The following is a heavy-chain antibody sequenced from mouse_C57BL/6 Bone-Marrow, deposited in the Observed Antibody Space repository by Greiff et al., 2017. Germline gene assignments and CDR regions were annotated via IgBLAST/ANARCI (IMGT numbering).Heavy chain of an antibody. J-gene: IGHJ4*01. D-gene: IGHD1-1*01. Sequence: VQLKESGPELVKPGASVKIPCKASGYTFTDYNMTWVKQSHGKSLEWIGDINPNNGGTNYNQKFKGQATLPVDKSSSTAYMELRSLTSEDTAVFYGAIWGTTLVATGYALGYWGQETTVTVSS. CDR3: AIWGTTLVATGYALGY. CDR1: GYTFTDYN. V-gene: IGHV1-18*01. CDR2: INPNNGGT.